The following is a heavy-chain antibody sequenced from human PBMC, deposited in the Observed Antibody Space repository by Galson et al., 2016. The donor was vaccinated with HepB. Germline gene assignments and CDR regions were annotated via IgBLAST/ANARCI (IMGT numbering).Heavy chain of an antibody. CDR2: ISYDGSNK. Sequence: SLRLSCAASGFTFSSFGMHWVRQAPGKGLEWVAVISYDGSNKYYADSVKGRFTISRDNSKNTLYLQMNSLRAEDRAVYYCAKDRRGWWQVALVGSFDYWGQGTLVTVSS. CDR1: GFTFSSFG. CDR3: AKDRRGWWQVALVGSFDY. V-gene: IGHV3-30*18. D-gene: IGHD5-18*01. J-gene: IGHJ4*02.